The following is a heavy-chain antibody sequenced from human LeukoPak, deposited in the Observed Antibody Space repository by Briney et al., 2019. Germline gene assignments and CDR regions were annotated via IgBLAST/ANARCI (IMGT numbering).Heavy chain of an antibody. CDR2: IYYSGST. V-gene: IGHV4-59*12. CDR1: GGSISSYY. Sequence: SETLSLTCTVSGGSISSYYWSWIRQPPGKGLEWIGYIYYSGSTNYNPSLKSRVTMSVDTSKNQFSLKLSSVTAADTAVYYCARAPPGIAAAGLGFDYWGQGTLVTVSS. J-gene: IGHJ4*02. CDR3: ARAPPGIAAAGLGFDY. D-gene: IGHD6-13*01.